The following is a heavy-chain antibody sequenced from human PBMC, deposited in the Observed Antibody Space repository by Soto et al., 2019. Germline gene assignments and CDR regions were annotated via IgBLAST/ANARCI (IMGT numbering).Heavy chain of an antibody. CDR1: GDSISSNNNY. CDR2: ISYSGTT. J-gene: IGHJ4*02. Sequence: PSETLSLTCTVSGDSISSNNNYWSWIRQPPGEGLEWIGFISYSGTTSYSPSLKSRVAISLDTSKNQFSLKLSSVTAADTAVYYFARSPISAMGFDYWGQGTLVTVSS. CDR3: ARSPISAMGFDY. D-gene: IGHD5-18*01. V-gene: IGHV4-30-4*01.